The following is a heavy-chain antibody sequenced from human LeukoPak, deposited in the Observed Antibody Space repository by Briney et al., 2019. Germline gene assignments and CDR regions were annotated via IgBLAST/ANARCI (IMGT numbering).Heavy chain of an antibody. V-gene: IGHV1-2*02. CDR2: INPNSGGT. Sequence: ASVKVSCKASGYTFTGYYTHWVRQAPRQGLEWMGWINPNSGGTNYAQKFQGRVTMTRDTSISTAYMELSRLRSDDTAVYYCARDLGSSWYWFDPRGQGTLVTVSS. CDR3: ARDLGSSWYWFDP. CDR1: GYTFTGYY. D-gene: IGHD6-13*01. J-gene: IGHJ5*02.